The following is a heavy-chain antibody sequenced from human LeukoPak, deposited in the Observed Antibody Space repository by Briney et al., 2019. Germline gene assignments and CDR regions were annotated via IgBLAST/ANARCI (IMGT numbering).Heavy chain of an antibody. Sequence: GGSLRLSCAASGFTFSSYGMHWVRQAPGKGLEWVAFIRYDGSNKYYADSVKGRFTISRDNSKNTLYLQMNSLRAEDTAVYYCARGGRFLEWLLYPHYYYMDVWGKGTTVTVSS. CDR2: IRYDGSNK. V-gene: IGHV3-30*02. CDR1: GFTFSSYG. D-gene: IGHD3-3*01. CDR3: ARGGRFLEWLLYPHYYYMDV. J-gene: IGHJ6*03.